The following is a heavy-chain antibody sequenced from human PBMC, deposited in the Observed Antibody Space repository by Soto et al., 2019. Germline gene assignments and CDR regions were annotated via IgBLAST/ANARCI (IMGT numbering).Heavy chain of an antibody. CDR3: ARDWTYYDFWSGYYRSGHYGMDV. Sequence: ASVKVSCKASGGTFSSYAISWVRQAPGQGLDWMGGIIPIFGTANYAQKFQGRVTITADESTSTAYMELSSLRSEDTAVYYCARDWTYYDFWSGYYRSGHYGMDVWGQGTTVTVSS. CDR2: IIPIFGTA. J-gene: IGHJ6*02. D-gene: IGHD3-3*01. CDR1: GGTFSSYA. V-gene: IGHV1-69*13.